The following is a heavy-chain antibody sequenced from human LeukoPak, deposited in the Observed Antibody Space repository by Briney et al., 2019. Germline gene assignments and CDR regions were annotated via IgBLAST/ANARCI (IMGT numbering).Heavy chain of an antibody. V-gene: IGHV4-4*02. Sequence: SGTLSLTCAVSGGSISSSNWWSWVRQPPGQGLEWIGEIYHSGSTNYNPSLKSRVTISVDKSKNQFSLKLSSVTAADTAVYYCARTLNEDYYDSSGYYAPDAFDIWGQGTMVTVSS. CDR2: IYHSGST. D-gene: IGHD3-22*01. CDR3: ARTLNEDYYDSSGYYAPDAFDI. J-gene: IGHJ3*02. CDR1: GGSISSSNW.